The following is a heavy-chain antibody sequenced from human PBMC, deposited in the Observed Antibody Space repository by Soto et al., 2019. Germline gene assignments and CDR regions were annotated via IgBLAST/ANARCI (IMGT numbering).Heavy chain of an antibody. V-gene: IGHV4-59*01. D-gene: IGHD5-12*01. J-gene: IGHJ6*02. CDR3: ARRRTWLERYGLDV. Sequence: PSETLSLTCTLSGDSIHSYYWIWIRQAPGEGLEWIGQIYFNGNTNYNPSLRSRVTMSVDTSKDQFSLKLDSVTSADTGVYYCARRRTWLERYGLDVWGRGTTVTVSS. CDR2: IYFNGNT. CDR1: GDSIHSYY.